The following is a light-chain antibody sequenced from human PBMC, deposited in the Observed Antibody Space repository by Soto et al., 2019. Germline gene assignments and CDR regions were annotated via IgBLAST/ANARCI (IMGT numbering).Light chain of an antibody. V-gene: IGLV2-11*01. Sequence: QSALTQPRSVSGSPGQSVTISCTGTSSDVGGYNYVSWHQQHPGKAPKLMIYDVSKRPSGVSNRFSGSKSGNTASLTISGLQAEDEAEYYCSSYTNINTRACVFGTGTKVTVL. CDR1: SSDVGGYNY. CDR3: SSYTNINTRACV. CDR2: DVS. J-gene: IGLJ1*01.